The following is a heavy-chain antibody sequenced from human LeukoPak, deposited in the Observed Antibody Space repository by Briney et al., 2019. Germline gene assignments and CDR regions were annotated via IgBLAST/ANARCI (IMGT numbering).Heavy chain of an antibody. J-gene: IGHJ4*02. CDR3: AKELGAHSSSWDFDY. D-gene: IGHD6-13*01. Sequence: GGSLRLSCAASGFTFSSYGMHWVRQAPGKGLEWVAVISYDGSNKYYADSVKGRFTISRDNSKNTLYLQMNSLRAEDTAVYYCAKELGAHSSSWDFDYWGQRTLVTVSS. V-gene: IGHV3-30*18. CDR2: ISYDGSNK. CDR1: GFTFSSYG.